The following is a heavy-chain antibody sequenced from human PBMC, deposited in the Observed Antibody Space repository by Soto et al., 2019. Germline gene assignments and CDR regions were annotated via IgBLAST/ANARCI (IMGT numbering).Heavy chain of an antibody. CDR2: ISAYNGNT. V-gene: IGHV1-18*04. J-gene: IGHJ6*02. Sequence: ASGKVSYKASCYTFTSYGISWVRQAPGQGLEWMGWISAYNGNTNYAQKLQGRVTMTTDTSTSTAYMELRSLRSDDTAVYYCARDAGAGGSGWFGDYYYYYGMDVWGQGTTVTVSS. CDR1: CYTFTSYG. CDR3: ARDAGAGGSGWFGDYYYYYGMDV. D-gene: IGHD6-19*01.